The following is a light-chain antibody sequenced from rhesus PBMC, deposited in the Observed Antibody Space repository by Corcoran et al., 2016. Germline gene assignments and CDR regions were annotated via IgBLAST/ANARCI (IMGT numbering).Light chain of an antibody. CDR1: QGISNW. V-gene: IGKV1-18*01. CDR3: QQGYNIPRT. CDR2: KAS. J-gene: IGKJ1*01. Sequence: DIQMTQSPSSLSASVGDKVTITCRASQGISNWLAWYQQKLGKAPKLLIYKASSLPSWVPSRFSGSGFGTDYPLTYSSLHPEDCATYYCQQGYNIPRTFGQGTEVEIK.